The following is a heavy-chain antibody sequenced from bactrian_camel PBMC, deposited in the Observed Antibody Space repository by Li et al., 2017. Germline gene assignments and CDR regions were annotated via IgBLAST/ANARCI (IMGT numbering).Heavy chain of an antibody. V-gene: IGHV3S53*01. CDR1: GRTFSTDC. CDR3: AADITDCSGSDWEIGY. D-gene: IGHD2*01. J-gene: IGHJ6*01. Sequence: HVQLVESGGGSVQSGGSLGLSCAASGRTFSTDCMGWFRRAPGKEHKGVACICSDGSTTYADSVKGRFTIAKDNSKNTLYLQMNSLKPEDTAMYYCAADITDCSGSDWEIGYWGQGTQVTVS. CDR2: ICSDGST.